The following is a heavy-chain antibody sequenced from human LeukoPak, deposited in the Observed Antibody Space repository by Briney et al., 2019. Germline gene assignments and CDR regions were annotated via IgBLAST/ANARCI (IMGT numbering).Heavy chain of an antibody. D-gene: IGHD1-7*01. Sequence: PSETLSLTCAVYGGSFSGYYWSWIRQPPGKGLEWIGEINHSGSTNYNPSLKSRVAISVDTSKNQFSLKLSSVTAADTAVYYCARRIGTSYFDYWGQGTLVTVSS. CDR2: INHSGST. CDR1: GGSFSGYY. V-gene: IGHV4-34*01. J-gene: IGHJ4*02. CDR3: ARRIGTSYFDY.